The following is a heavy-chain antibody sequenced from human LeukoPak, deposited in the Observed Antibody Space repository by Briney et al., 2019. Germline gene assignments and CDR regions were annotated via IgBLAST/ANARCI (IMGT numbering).Heavy chain of an antibody. J-gene: IGHJ4*02. V-gene: IGHV3-30*02. Sequence: GRSLSLSCTASGFPFSSYGLHWVRQAPDKGLEWVAFIRYDASNEYYTDSVKGRFTISRDNSKNTLYLQMNSLGVEDTAVYYCCGDFDYWGQGTLVTVSS. CDR3: CGDFDY. CDR1: GFPFSSYG. D-gene: IGHD2-21*01. CDR2: IRYDASNE.